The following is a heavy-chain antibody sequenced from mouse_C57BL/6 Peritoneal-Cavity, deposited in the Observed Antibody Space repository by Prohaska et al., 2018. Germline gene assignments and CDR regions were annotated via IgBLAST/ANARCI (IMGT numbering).Heavy chain of an antibody. CDR3: ARGGEGWFGDFQFAY. J-gene: IGHJ3*01. Sequence: QVQLQQPGAELVKPGASVKLSCKASGYTFTSYWMHWVKQRPGRGLEWIGRIDPNSGGTKYNEKVKSKATLTVDKPSSTAYMQLSSLTSEDSAVYYCARGGEGWFGDFQFAYWGQGTLVTVSA. D-gene: IGHD2-3*01. V-gene: IGHV1-72*01. CDR2: IDPNSGGT. CDR1: GYTFTSYW.